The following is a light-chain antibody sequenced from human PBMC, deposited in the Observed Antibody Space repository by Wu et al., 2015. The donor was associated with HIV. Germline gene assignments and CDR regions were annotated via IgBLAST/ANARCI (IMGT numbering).Light chain of an antibody. CDR3: QQYGSLLT. CDR1: QSISSGY. Sequence: EIVLTQSPGTLSLSPGERATLSCRVSQSISSGYLARYQQKPGQAPRLLIYGASSRATGIPDRFSGSGSGTDFTLTISRLEPEDFAVYYCQQYGSLLTFGGGTKVEIK. CDR2: GAS. V-gene: IGKV3-20*01. J-gene: IGKJ4*01.